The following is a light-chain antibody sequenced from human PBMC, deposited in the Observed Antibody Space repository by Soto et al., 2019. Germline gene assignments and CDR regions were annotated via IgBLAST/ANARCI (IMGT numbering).Light chain of an antibody. CDR3: SSYTSSSLYV. V-gene: IGLV2-14*03. CDR1: SSDVGGYDY. CDR2: DVS. Sequence: QSALTQPASVSGSPGQSITISCTGTSSDVGGYDYVSWYQHHPGKAPKLMIYDVSNRPSGVSNRFSGSKSGNTASLTISGLQAEDDADYYCSSYTSSSLYVFGTGTKLTVL. J-gene: IGLJ1*01.